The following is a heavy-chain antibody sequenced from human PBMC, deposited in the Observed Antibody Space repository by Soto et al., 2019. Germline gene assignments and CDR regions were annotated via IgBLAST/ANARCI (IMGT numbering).Heavy chain of an antibody. D-gene: IGHD1-26*01. V-gene: IGHV1-18*03. CDR1: GYTFSKYG. Sequence: QVQLVQSGVEVKKPGASVKVSCKASGYTFSKYGIIWLRQAPGKGLGWLGWFSSYRGDARYAQNLQGRVTMTTVTSTSTAYRELWSLRSDDMAVYYCKREESGGLYYWGQGTLVTVSS. CDR2: FSSYRGDA. CDR3: KREESGGLYY. J-gene: IGHJ4*02.